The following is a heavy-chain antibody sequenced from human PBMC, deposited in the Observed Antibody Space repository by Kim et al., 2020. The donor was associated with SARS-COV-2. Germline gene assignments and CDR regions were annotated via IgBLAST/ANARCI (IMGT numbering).Heavy chain of an antibody. CDR2: IKQDGSEK. CDR1: GFTFSSYW. CDR3: ARAGRYSSSWYPNDY. V-gene: IGHV3-7*03. D-gene: IGHD6-13*01. J-gene: IGHJ4*02. Sequence: GGSLRLSCAASGFTFSSYWMSWVRQAPGKGLEWVANIKQDGSEKYYVDSVKGRFTISRDNAKNSLYLQMNSLRAEDTAVYYCARAGRYSSSWYPNDYWGQGTLVTVSS.